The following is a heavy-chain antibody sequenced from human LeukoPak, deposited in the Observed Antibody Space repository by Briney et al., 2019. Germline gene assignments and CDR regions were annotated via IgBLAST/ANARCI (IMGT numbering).Heavy chain of an antibody. CDR1: GFTFSRYS. CDR3: ARDYFDSSDYPQTYYYYYMDV. Sequence: GGSLRLSCAASGFTFSRYSMNWVRQAPGKGLEWVASISITSTFIYSADSVKGRFTISRGTAKNSLFLQRNSLRAEDTAIYYCARDYFDSSDYPQTYYYYYMDVWGKGTTVTVSS. J-gene: IGHJ6*03. CDR2: ISITSTFI. V-gene: IGHV3-21*01. D-gene: IGHD3-22*01.